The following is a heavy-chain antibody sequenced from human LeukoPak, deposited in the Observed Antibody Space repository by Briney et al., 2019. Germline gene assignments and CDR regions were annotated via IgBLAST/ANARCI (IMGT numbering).Heavy chain of an antibody. D-gene: IGHD3-10*01. V-gene: IGHV3-23*01. Sequence: GGSLRLSCAASGFTFDDYGMSWVRQAPGKGLEWVSAISGSGGSTYYADSVKGRFTISRDDSKNTLYLQMNSLRAEDTAIYYCAKFTRTLVRGALVNWGQGTLVTVSS. CDR3: AKFTRTLVRGALVN. CDR1: GFTFDDYG. CDR2: ISGSGGST. J-gene: IGHJ4*02.